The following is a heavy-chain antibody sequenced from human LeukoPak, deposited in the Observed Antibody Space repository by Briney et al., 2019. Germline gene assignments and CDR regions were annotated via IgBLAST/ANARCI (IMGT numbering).Heavy chain of an antibody. V-gene: IGHV4-4*02. CDR1: GGSISSTNW. CDR3: ATCRDEFGDYGFTS. Sequence: KPSETLSLTCGVSGGSISSTNWWSWVRQPPGKGLEWIGYIYNSGSTKYNPSLKSRVTISVDTSKNLFSLKLTSVTAADTAVYYCATCRDEFGDYGFTSWGQGTLVTVSS. CDR2: IYNSGST. D-gene: IGHD4-17*01. J-gene: IGHJ5*02.